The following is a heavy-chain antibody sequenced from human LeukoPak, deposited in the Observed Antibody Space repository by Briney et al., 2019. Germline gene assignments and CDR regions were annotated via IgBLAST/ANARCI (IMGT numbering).Heavy chain of an antibody. D-gene: IGHD2-21*02. J-gene: IGHJ4*02. Sequence: GGSLRLSCAASGFTVSNSYMTWVRQAPGKGLEWVSYINHNAETIYYADSVKGRFTISRDNAKNVLYLQMNRLRDGDTAVYYCARDSDWAFDNWGQGTLVTVSS. V-gene: IGHV3-48*02. CDR2: INHNAETI. CDR1: GFTVSNSY. CDR3: ARDSDWAFDN.